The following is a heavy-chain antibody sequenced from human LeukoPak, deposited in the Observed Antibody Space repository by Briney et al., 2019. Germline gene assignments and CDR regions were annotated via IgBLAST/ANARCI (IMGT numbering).Heavy chain of an antibody. CDR1: GFTVSSNY. J-gene: IGHJ6*02. Sequence: PGGSLRLSCAASGFTVSSNYMSWVRQAPGKGLEWVSVIYSGGSTYYADSVKGRFTISRDNSKNTLYLQMNSLRAEDTAVYYCARVQKLLWFGDYYGMDVWGQGTTVTVSS. V-gene: IGHV3-66*01. D-gene: IGHD3-10*01. CDR3: ARVQKLLWFGDYYGMDV. CDR2: IYSGGST.